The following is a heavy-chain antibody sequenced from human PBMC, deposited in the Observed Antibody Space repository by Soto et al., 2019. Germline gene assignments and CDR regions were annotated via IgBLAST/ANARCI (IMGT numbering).Heavy chain of an antibody. V-gene: IGHV3-30*18. CDR1: GFTFSSYG. CDR2: ISYDGSNK. J-gene: IGHJ4*02. Sequence: QVQLVESGGGVVQPGRSLRLSCAASGFTFSSYGMHWVRQAPGKGLEWVAVISYDGSNKYYADSVKGRFTISRDNSKNTLYLQMNSLRAEDTAVYYCAKDAYYDILTGYSYYFDYWGQGTLFTVSS. CDR3: AKDAYYDILTGYSYYFDY. D-gene: IGHD3-9*01.